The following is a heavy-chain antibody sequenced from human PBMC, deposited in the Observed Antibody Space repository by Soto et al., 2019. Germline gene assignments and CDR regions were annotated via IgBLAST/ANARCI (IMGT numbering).Heavy chain of an antibody. D-gene: IGHD1-20*01. CDR1: GGSVSSGSYY. CDR3: ARVVKTVSYGMDF. V-gene: IGHV4-61*01. CDR2: IYYSGST. Sequence: SETLSLTCTVSGGSVSSGSYYWSWIRQPQGKGLEWIGYIYYSGSTNYNPSLKSRVTRSVDTSKNQFSLKLSSVTAADTAVYYCARVVKTVSYGMDFWGQGTTGTVSS. J-gene: IGHJ6*01.